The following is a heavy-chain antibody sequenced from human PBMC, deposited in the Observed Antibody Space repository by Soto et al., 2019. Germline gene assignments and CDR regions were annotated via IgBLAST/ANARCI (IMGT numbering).Heavy chain of an antibody. V-gene: IGHV5-51*01. CDR1: GYYFPSYW. CDR2: FYPGDSDT. CDR3: ARQGNGAGGFDY. D-gene: IGHD3-10*01. J-gene: IGHJ4*02. Sequence: PGESLKISCEGSGYYFPSYWIGWVRQMPGKGLEWMGIFYPGDSDTRYSPSFQGQVTIPADRSISTAYLQWSSLKPSDTAMYYCARQGNGAGGFDYGGQGTLVTVSS.